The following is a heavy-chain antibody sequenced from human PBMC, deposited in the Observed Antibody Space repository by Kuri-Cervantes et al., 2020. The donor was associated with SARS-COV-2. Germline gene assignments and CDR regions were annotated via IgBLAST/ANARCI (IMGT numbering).Heavy chain of an antibody. J-gene: IGHJ4*02. D-gene: IGHD1-26*01. Sequence: SQTLSLTCAVYGGSFSGYYWSWIRPPPGKGLEWSGEINHSGSTNYNPSLKSRVTIPVDTSKNQFSLKLSSVTAADTAVYYCARGHVGAMSWGQGTLVTVSS. CDR2: INHSGST. CDR3: ARGHVGAMS. CDR1: GGSFSGYY. V-gene: IGHV4-34*01.